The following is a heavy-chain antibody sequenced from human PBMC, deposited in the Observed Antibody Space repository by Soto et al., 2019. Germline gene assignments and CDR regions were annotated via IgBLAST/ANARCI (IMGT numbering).Heavy chain of an antibody. J-gene: IGHJ6*02. CDR3: ARGAGYYYGMDV. Sequence: PSETLSLTCAVSGDSISSGGYSWSWIRQPPGKGLEWIGYIYHSGSTYYNPSLKSRVTISVDRSKNQFSLKLSSVTAADTAVYYCARGAGYYYGMDVWGQGTTVTVSS. CDR2: IYHSGST. V-gene: IGHV4-30-2*01. CDR1: GDSISSGGYS.